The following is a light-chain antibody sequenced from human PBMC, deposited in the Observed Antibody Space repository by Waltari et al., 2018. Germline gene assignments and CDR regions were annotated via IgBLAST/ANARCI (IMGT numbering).Light chain of an antibody. CDR2: YVS. Sequence: WYQQPPGASPKLISSYVSKRPSLVANRFSGSKSGDTASLTISGLQAEDEAEYYCSAFTTSSTYVVGTGTKVTVL. V-gene: IGLV2-14*03. J-gene: IGLJ1*01. CDR3: SAFTTSSTYV.